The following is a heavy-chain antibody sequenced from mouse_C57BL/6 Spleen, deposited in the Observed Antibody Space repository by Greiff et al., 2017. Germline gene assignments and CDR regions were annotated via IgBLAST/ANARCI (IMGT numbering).Heavy chain of an antibody. V-gene: IGHV5-6*01. D-gene: IGHD4-1*01. CDR3: ARHGSGTEFAY. CDR1: GFIFSSYG. Sequence: EVMLVESGGDLVKPGGSLKLSCAASGFIFSSYGMYWVRQTPDKRLEWVANISSGGGYTYYPDSVKGRFTISRDNAKNTLYLQMSSLKSEDTAMYYCARHGSGTEFAYWGQGTLVTVSA. J-gene: IGHJ3*01. CDR2: ISSGGGYT.